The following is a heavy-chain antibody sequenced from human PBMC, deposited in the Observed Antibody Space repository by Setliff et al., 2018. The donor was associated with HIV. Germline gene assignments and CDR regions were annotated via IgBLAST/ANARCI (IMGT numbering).Heavy chain of an antibody. D-gene: IGHD2-21*01. CDR3: ARLGRAIDDGGSSLRLDF. J-gene: IGHJ4*02. V-gene: IGHV4-4*09. Sequence: PSETLSLTCVVSDDSFSNYDWTWIRQSPGKTLEWIGYISSSGITNYNPSLRSRVTTSIETSNTRFSLWLRSATAADTATYFCARLGRAIDDGGSSLRLDFWGQGMLVTV. CDR2: ISSSGIT. CDR1: DDSFSNYD.